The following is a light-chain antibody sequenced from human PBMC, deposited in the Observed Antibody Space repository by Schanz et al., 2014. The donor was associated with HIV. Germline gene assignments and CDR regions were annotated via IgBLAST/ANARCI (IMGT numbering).Light chain of an antibody. CDR2: NTY. Sequence: QSVLTQPPSASGTPGQRVTISCSGSSSSIKTNTVNWFQQLPGTAPKLLIYNTYHRPSGVPDRFSGSESGTSASLAISGLQSEDEADYYCCSYAGSYTLVFGGGTKLTVL. J-gene: IGLJ2*01. V-gene: IGLV1-44*01. CDR3: CSYAGSYTLV. CDR1: SSSIKTNT.